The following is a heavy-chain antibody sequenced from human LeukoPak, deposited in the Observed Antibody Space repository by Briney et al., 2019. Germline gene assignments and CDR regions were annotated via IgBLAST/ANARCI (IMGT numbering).Heavy chain of an antibody. CDR3: ARGRAAVGFWFDP. CDR1: GGSFSGYY. V-gene: IGHV4-31*11. CDR2: IYYSGST. J-gene: IGHJ5*02. Sequence: SETLSLTCAVYGGSFSGYYWSWIRQHPGKGLEWIGYIYYSGSTYYNPSLKSRVTISVDTSKNQFSLKLSSVTAADTAVYYCARGRAAVGFWFDPWGQGTLVTVSS. D-gene: IGHD6-13*01.